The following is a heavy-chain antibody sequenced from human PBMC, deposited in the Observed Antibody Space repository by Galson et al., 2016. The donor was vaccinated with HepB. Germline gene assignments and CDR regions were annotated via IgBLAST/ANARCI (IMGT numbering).Heavy chain of an antibody. D-gene: IGHD6-19*01. Sequence: SLRLSCAASGFPFNNYVLGWVRQAPAKGLEWVSLISAGGVNTYSADSVKGRFTISRDNSKNTLYLQMDSLRADDTAVYYCACKYSTGWYAGAVDPWGQGTLVTVPS. CDR1: GFPFNNYV. J-gene: IGHJ5*02. CDR2: ISAGGVNT. CDR3: ACKYSTGWYAGAVDP. V-gene: IGHV3-23*01.